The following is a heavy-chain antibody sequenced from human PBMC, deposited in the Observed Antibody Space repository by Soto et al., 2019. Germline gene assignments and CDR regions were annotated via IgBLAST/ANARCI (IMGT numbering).Heavy chain of an antibody. CDR1: GFTFSNYG. CDR2: ISFDGNTK. D-gene: IGHD3-9*01. J-gene: IGHJ4*02. CDR3: VKSKDMTGNEFECNH. Sequence: QVQLVESGGGVVQPGRSLRLSCAASGFTFSNYGMHWVRQAPGKGLEWVAVISFDGNTKYYGDSVNGRFILSRDNSKNILYVQMNSLRPQDTAVDYCVKSKDMTGNEFECNHWGQGTLVTVST. V-gene: IGHV3-30*18.